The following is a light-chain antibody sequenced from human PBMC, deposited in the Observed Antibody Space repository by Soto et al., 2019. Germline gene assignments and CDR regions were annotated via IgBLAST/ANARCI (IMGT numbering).Light chain of an antibody. CDR2: EVN. CDR3: SSYGGSNNLL. J-gene: IGLJ2*01. Sequence: QSALTQPPSASGSPGQSVTISCTGTSNDVGAYNFISWYQQHPGKAPKLMIYEVNKRPSGVHHRFSGSKSGNTASLTVSGLQAEDEADYYCSSYGGSNNLLFGGGTKVTVL. CDR1: SNDVGAYNF. V-gene: IGLV2-8*01.